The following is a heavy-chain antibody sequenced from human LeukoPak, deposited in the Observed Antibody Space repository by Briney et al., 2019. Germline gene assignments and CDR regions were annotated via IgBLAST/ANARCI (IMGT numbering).Heavy chain of an antibody. CDR1: ACSFSTYA. D-gene: IGHD6-19*01. J-gene: IGHJ4*02. V-gene: IGHV3-23*01. CDR3: AKTLSYNNGWVY. Sequence: GGSLRLSCAASACSFSTYAMTWVRQAPGKGLEWVSTISGSGGTTYYADSVKGRFTISRDNSKNTLYLQMNSLRADDTAVYYCAKTLSYNNGWVYWGQGTLVTVSS. CDR2: ISGSGGTT.